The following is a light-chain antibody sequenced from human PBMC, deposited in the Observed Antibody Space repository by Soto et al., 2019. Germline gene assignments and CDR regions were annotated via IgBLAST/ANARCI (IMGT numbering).Light chain of an antibody. CDR1: QSVSSN. CDR3: QQYGSSPRT. V-gene: IGKV3-20*01. J-gene: IGKJ1*01. Sequence: EIVMTQSPATPSVSPGERATLSCRASQSVSSNLAWFQQKSGQAPRLLIYGASSRATGIPDRFSASGSGTDFTLTISRLEPEDFAVYYCQQYGSSPRTFGQGTKV. CDR2: GAS.